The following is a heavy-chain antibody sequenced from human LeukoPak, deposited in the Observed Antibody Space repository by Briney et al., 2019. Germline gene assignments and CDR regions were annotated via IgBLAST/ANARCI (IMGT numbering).Heavy chain of an antibody. CDR2: ISSNGGST. CDR3: VRAHTSGWYGDY. Sequence: PGGSLRLSCAASGFTFNNYAMHWVRQAPGKGLEYVSAISSNGGSTYYANSVKGRFTISRDNAMDSLYLQMNSLRAEDTAVYYCVRAHTSGWYGDYWGQGTLVTVSS. J-gene: IGHJ4*02. CDR1: GFTFNNYA. D-gene: IGHD6-19*01. V-gene: IGHV3-64*01.